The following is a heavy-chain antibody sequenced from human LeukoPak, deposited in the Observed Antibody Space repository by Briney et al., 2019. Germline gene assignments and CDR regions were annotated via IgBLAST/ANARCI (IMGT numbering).Heavy chain of an antibody. Sequence: ASVKVSCKASGYTFTSYDINWVRQATGQGLEWMGWMNPNSGNTGYAQKFQGRVTMTRNTSISTAYMELSSLRSEDTAVYYCARVRYDFWSGYHRSPFDYWGQGTLVTVSS. CDR2: MNPNSGNT. J-gene: IGHJ4*02. D-gene: IGHD3-3*01. CDR3: ARVRYDFWSGYHRSPFDY. CDR1: GYTFTSYD. V-gene: IGHV1-8*01.